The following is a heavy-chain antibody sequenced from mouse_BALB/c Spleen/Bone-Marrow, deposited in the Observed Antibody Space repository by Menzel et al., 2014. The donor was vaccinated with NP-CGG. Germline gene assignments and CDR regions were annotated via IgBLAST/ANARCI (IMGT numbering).Heavy chain of an antibody. CDR3: ARAVHFDY. CDR2: INPNNGGS. J-gene: IGHJ2*01. CDR1: GYTFTDYT. V-gene: IGHV1-22*01. Sequence: EVQLQQSGPELVKPGASVKISCKTSGYTFTDYTMHWVRQSHGKSLEWIGSINPNNGGSSCNQKFKAKATLTIDKSSSTPYVELRSLTSEDSAVYYCARAVHFDYWGQGTTLTVSS.